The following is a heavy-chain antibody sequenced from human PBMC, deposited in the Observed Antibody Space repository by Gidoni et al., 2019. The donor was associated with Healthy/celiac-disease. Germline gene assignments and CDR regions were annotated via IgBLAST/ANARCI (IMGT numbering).Heavy chain of an antibody. J-gene: IGHJ3*02. CDR2: ISGSGGST. CDR3: AKDRSGIYDYVWGSLLGGAFDI. Sequence: EVQLLESGGGLVQPGGSLRLSCAASGFTFSSYAMRWVRQAPGKGLEWVSAISGSGGSTYYADSVKGRFTISRDNSKNTLYLQMNSLRAEDTAVYYCAKDRSGIYDYVWGSLLGGAFDIWGQGTMVTVSS. V-gene: IGHV3-23*01. D-gene: IGHD3-16*01. CDR1: GFTFSSYA.